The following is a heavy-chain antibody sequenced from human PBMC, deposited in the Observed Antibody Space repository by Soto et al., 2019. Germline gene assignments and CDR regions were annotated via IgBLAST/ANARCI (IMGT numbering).Heavy chain of an antibody. Sequence: PSETLSLTCTVSGGSVSSGSYYWSWIRQPPGKGLEWIGYIYYSGSTNYNPSLKSRVTISVDTSKNQFSLKLSSVTAADTAVYYCAKFHDFWSGYPSRDYFDYWGQGTLVTVSS. V-gene: IGHV4-61*01. CDR3: AKFHDFWSGYPSRDYFDY. CDR2: IYYSGST. CDR1: GGSVSSGSYY. J-gene: IGHJ4*02. D-gene: IGHD3-3*01.